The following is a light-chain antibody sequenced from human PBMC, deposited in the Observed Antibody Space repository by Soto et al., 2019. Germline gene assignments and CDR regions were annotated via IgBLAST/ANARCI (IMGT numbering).Light chain of an antibody. CDR1: QSISIW. CDR3: QHYNDYSWT. J-gene: IGKJ1*01. V-gene: IGKV1-5*03. CDR2: KTS. Sequence: DIHMTQSPSTLSASVGDRVTITCRASQSISIWLAWYQQKPGKAPNLLIYKTSSLETGVPSRFSGSVSGTEFTLTISSLQPDDFATYYCQHYNDYSWTFGKGTKVEIK.